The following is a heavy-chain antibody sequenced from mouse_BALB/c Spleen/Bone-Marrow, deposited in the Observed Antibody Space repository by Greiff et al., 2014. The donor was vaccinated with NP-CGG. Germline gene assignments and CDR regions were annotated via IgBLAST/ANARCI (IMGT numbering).Heavy chain of an antibody. CDR3: TRNGYYGWSAY. J-gene: IGHJ3*01. Sequence: EVQLQQSGGGLVQPGGSLKLSCAASGFDFNRYWMTWVRQASGRGLEWIGEINPDSSTINYTPSLKDKFIISRDNAKNTLYLQMSKVRSEDTGLYYCTRNGYYGWSAYWGQGTLVTVSA. V-gene: IGHV4-1*02. D-gene: IGHD2-3*01. CDR2: INPDSSTI. CDR1: GFDFNRYW.